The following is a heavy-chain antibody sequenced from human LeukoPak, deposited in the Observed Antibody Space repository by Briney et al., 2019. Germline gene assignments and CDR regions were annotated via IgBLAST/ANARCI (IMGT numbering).Heavy chain of an antibody. CDR1: GGSFSGYY. CDR2: INHSGST. D-gene: IGHD3-10*01. Sequence: SETLSLTCAVYGGSFSGYYWSWIRQPPGKGLEWIGEINHSGSTNYNPSLKSRVTISVDTSKNQFSLKLSSVTAADTAVYYCARGVRFGELFRRPHYYYGMDVWGQGTTVTVSS. CDR3: ARGVRFGELFRRPHYYYGMDV. V-gene: IGHV4-34*01. J-gene: IGHJ6*02.